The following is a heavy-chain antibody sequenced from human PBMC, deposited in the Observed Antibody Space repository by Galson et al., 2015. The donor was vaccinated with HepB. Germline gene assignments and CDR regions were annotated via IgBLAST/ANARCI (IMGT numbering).Heavy chain of an antibody. D-gene: IGHD3-10*01. Sequence: LTCTVSGGSVSSVGYYWSYIRQHPGKGLEWIGDIYYNGSTDYNPSLKSRITISVHTSKNQFSLKLSSVTAADTVVYYCARGKRFYRGGSMVRGVHDAFDIWGQGTLVTVSS. CDR3: ARGKRFYRGGSMVRGVHDAFDI. CDR1: GGSVSSVGYY. CDR2: IYYNGST. V-gene: IGHV4-31*03. J-gene: IGHJ3*02.